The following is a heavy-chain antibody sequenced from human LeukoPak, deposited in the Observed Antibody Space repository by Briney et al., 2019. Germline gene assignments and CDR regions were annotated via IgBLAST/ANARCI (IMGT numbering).Heavy chain of an antibody. J-gene: IGHJ4*02. CDR3: AKVVGPNYYDSSGYLFDY. CDR2: ISGSGGST. CDR1: GFTFSSYA. D-gene: IGHD3-22*01. Sequence: PGGSLRLSRAASGFTFSSYAMSWVRQAPGKGLEWVSAISGSGGSTYYADSVKGRFTISRDNSKNTLYLQMNSLRAEDTAVYYCAKVVGPNYYDSSGYLFDYWGQGTLVTVSS. V-gene: IGHV3-23*01.